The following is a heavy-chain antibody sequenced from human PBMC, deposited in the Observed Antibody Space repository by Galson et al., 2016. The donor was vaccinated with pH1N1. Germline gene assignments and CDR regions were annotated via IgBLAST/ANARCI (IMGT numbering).Heavy chain of an antibody. V-gene: IGHV3-9*01. D-gene: IGHD2-2*01. J-gene: IGHJ3*01. CDR3: AKVMVQAGLQGDAFDV. CDR1: GFTFNDYA. CDR2: ISWNSGNI. Sequence: PRLSCAASGFTFNDYAMHWVRLLPGKGLEWVSGISWNSGNIDYADSVKGRFTVSRDKAKSSLHLQMNSLRPEDTAFYFCAKVMVQAGLQGDAFDVWGPGTMVAVSS.